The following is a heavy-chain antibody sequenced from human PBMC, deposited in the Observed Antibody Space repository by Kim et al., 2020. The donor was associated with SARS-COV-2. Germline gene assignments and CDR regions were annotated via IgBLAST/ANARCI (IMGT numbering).Heavy chain of an antibody. J-gene: IGHJ6*02. CDR2: ISAYNGNT. Sequence: ASVKVSCKASGYTFTSYGISWVRQAPGQGLEWMGWISAYNGNTNYAQKLQGRVTMTTDISTSTAYMELRSLRSDDTAVYYCARDKEVTFFYYYGMDVWGQGTTVTVSS. CDR1: GYTFTSYG. D-gene: IGHD5-18*01. V-gene: IGHV1-18*01. CDR3: ARDKEVTFFYYYGMDV.